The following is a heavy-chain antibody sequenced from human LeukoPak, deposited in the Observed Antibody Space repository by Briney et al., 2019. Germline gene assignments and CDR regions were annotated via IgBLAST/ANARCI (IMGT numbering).Heavy chain of an antibody. Sequence: GASVKVSCKASGYTFTSYAMHWVRQAPGQRLEWMGWINAGNGNTKYSQKFQGRVTMTRNTSISTAYMELSSLRSGDTAVYYCARGLLWFGEYSVGGRDYWGQGTLVTVSS. CDR2: INAGNGNT. D-gene: IGHD3-10*01. V-gene: IGHV1-3*01. J-gene: IGHJ4*02. CDR3: ARGLLWFGEYSVGGRDY. CDR1: GYTFTSYA.